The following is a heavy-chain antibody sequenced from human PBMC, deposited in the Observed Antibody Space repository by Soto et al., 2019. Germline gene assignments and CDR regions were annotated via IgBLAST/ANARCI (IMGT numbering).Heavy chain of an antibody. CDR1: GFTFSSNW. V-gene: IGHV3-7*03. Sequence: EVQLVESGGGLVQPGGSLQLSCVVSGFTFSSNWMSWVRQAPGKGLEWMANIKYDGSEKHYGDSVKGRFAISRDNAKNSLYLQMNSLRVDDTAVYYCARGLYSRGYWGQGTLVTVSS. D-gene: IGHD3-16*01. J-gene: IGHJ4*02. CDR3: ARGLYSRGY. CDR2: IKYDGSEK.